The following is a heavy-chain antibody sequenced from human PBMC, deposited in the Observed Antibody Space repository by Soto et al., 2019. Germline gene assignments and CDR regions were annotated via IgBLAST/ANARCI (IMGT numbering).Heavy chain of an antibody. CDR2: ISGSGGNA. Sequence: PGWSLRLSCASSVFTFISYAMSWVRQAPGKGLEWVSTISGSGGNAYYADSVKGRFSISRDNSKNTLRLQMNSLRADDTAVYYCAKDGASGSYPPYYYFGMDVWGQGTTVTVSS. CDR1: VFTFISYA. D-gene: IGHD1-26*01. CDR3: AKDGASGSYPPYYYFGMDV. J-gene: IGHJ6*02. V-gene: IGHV3-23*01.